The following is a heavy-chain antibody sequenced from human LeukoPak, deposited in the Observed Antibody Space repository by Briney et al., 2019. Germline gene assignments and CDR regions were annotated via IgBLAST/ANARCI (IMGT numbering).Heavy chain of an antibody. V-gene: IGHV4-39*07. D-gene: IGHD3-22*01. CDR2: IYYDGSA. CDR1: GGCITSSSHY. J-gene: IGHJ4*02. CDR3: ARDGYDSSGYRRPLDF. Sequence: SETLSLTCAVSGGCITSSSHYWGWIRQPPGKGLQWLGLIYYDGSAYYNLSLKSRLTISIDTSKKQFSLKLNSVTAADTAVYYCARDGYDSSGYRRPLDFWGQGTLVTVSS.